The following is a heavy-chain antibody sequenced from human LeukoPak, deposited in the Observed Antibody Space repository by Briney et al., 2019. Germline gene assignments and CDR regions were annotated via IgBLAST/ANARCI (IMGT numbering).Heavy chain of an antibody. CDR2: ISSSGSTI. CDR1: GFTFSDYY. J-gene: IGHJ3*02. Sequence: GGSLRLSCAASGFTFSDYYMSWIRQAPGKGLEGVSYISSSGSTIYYADSVKGRFTISRDNAKNSLYLQMNSLRAEDTAVYYCAKGLSPLQLADAFDIWGQGTMVTVSS. V-gene: IGHV3-11*01. CDR3: AKGLSPLQLADAFDI. D-gene: IGHD5-18*01.